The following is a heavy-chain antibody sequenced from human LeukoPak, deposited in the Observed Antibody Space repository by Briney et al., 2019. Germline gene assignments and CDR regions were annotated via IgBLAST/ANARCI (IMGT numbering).Heavy chain of an antibody. CDR3: XXXIAALNTDY. Sequence: GGSLRLSCAASGFTFSSYAMSWVRQAPGKGLEWVSGITGSGGSTYYADSVKGRFTISRDNSKNTLYLQMNSLRAEDTAVYYXXXXIAALNTDYWGQGTLVTVSS. V-gene: IGHV3-23*01. D-gene: IGHD6-6*01. J-gene: IGHJ4*02. CDR2: ITGSGGST. CDR1: GFTFSSYA.